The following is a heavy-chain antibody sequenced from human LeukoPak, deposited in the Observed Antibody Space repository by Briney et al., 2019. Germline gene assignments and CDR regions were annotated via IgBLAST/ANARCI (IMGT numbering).Heavy chain of an antibody. CDR2: INPNSGGT. J-gene: IGHJ5*02. CDR1: GYTFTGYY. Sequence: ASVKVSCKASGYTFTGYYMHWVRQAPGQGLEWMGWINPNSGGTNYAQKFQGRVTMTRDTSISTAYMELSRLRSDDTAVYYCARDRVAVLPRNYDILTGYYRTNWFDPWGQGTLVTVSS. D-gene: IGHD3-9*01. V-gene: IGHV1-2*02. CDR3: ARDRVAVLPRNYDILTGYYRTNWFDP.